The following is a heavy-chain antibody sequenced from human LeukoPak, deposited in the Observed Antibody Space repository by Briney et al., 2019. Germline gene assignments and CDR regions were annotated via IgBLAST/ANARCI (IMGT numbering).Heavy chain of an antibody. CDR2: ISGSGGST. CDR1: GFTFSSYA. D-gene: IGHD6-19*01. CDR3: AKGRGGTVAGSKVGFDF. Sequence: GGSLRLSCAASGFTFSSYAMSWVRQAPGKGLEWVSAISGSGGSTYYADSVKGRFTISRDNSKNTLYLQMNSLRAEDTAVYFCAKGRGGTVAGSKVGFDFWGQGTLVTVSS. J-gene: IGHJ4*02. V-gene: IGHV3-23*01.